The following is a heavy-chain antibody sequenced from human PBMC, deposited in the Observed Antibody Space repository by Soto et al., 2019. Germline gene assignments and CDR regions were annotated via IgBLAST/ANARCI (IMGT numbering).Heavy chain of an antibody. CDR3: ARHSYYSNPLRFDP. CDR2: IHYSGIT. CDR1: GGSITGYY. V-gene: IGHV4-59*08. D-gene: IGHD4-4*01. J-gene: IGHJ5*02. Sequence: SETLSLTCTVSGGSITGYYWSWIRQPPGKGPEWIGNIHYSGITNYNPSLKSRVTISVDTSKNQFSLRLSSVTAAETAVYYCARHSYYSNPLRFDPWGQGTLVT.